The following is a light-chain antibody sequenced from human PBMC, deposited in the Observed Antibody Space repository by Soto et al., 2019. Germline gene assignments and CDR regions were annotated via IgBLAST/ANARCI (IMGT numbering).Light chain of an antibody. CDR1: QSITTF. Sequence: DIQMTQSPPSLSASVGDRVTITCRASQSITTFLNWYKQTPGEAPQLLIFAASSLQTGVSSRFSGSGSATEFARTINGLLREDDATSFCQQSSTAPYPFGPETK. V-gene: IGKV1-39*01. J-gene: IGKJ2*01. CDR3: QQSSTAPYP. CDR2: AAS.